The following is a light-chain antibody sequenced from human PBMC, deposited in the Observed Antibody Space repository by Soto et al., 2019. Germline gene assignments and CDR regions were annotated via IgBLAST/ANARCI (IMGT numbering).Light chain of an antibody. J-gene: IGKJ4*01. Sequence: EVVTTQSPATLSVSPGGRATLSCRSSQGLGTNLAWYQQKPGQAPRLLIYAASTRATGVSTRISGSGSGTEFTLTISSLQSEDFAVYYCQQYNSWPLTFGGGTKVDI. CDR3: QQYNSWPLT. CDR2: AAS. V-gene: IGKV3D-15*01. CDR1: QGLGTN.